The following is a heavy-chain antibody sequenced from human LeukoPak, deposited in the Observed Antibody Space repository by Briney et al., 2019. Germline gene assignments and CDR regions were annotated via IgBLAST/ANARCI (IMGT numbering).Heavy chain of an antibody. CDR2: ISGGGGAT. V-gene: IGHV3-23*01. Sequence: GGSLRLSCAASGFTFRSYAMSWVRQAPGKGLEWVSTISGGGGATYYADSVKGRFTISRDNSKNTLYVQMNRLRAEDTAVYYCAKDLGASSSWYAPPDYWGQGTLVTVSS. CDR1: GFTFRSYA. D-gene: IGHD6-13*01. J-gene: IGHJ4*02. CDR3: AKDLGASSSWYAPPDY.